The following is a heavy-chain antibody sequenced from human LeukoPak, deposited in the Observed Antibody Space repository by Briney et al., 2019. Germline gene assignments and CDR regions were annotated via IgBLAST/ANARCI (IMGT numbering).Heavy chain of an antibody. CDR3: ARESTVAGTARYLDS. J-gene: IGHJ4*02. V-gene: IGHV4-4*07. Sequence: PSETLSFTCTVSGGSISSYYWTWLGQAAGKGLKWIGRIYTSGSTNYSPSLKSRVTMSVDTSKNEFSLKLNSVTAAATAVYYCARESTVAGTARYLDSWGQGTPVTASS. D-gene: IGHD6-13*01. CDR1: GGSISSYY. CDR2: IYTSGST.